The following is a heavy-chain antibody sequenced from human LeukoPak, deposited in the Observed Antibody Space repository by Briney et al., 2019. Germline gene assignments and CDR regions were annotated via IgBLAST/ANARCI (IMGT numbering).Heavy chain of an antibody. CDR1: GGSISSYY. CDR2: IFGSGGSA. V-gene: IGHV3-23*01. Sequence: ETLSLTCTVSGGSISSYYWSWIRQPPGKGLEWVSGIFGSGGSAHYADSVKGRFTISRDNSQNTVYLQMSSLRAEDTAVYHCGKTTTGYSSGRNPAWPVDYWGQGTLVTVSS. J-gene: IGHJ4*02. CDR3: GKTTTGYSSGRNPAWPVDY. D-gene: IGHD6-19*01.